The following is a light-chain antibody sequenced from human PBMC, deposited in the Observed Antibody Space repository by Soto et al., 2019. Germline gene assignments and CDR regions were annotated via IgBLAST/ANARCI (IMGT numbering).Light chain of an antibody. J-gene: IGLJ3*02. Sequence: QLVLTQPPSVSGAPGQGVTISCTGSSSNIGAGYEVHWYQQLPGTAPRLLIYGNVNRRSGVPHRFSGSKSGTSASLVITGLQAEDEADYYCQSYDSSLSGSVFGGGTQLTV. CDR3: QSYDSSLSGSV. CDR2: GNV. CDR1: SSNIGAGYE. V-gene: IGLV1-40*01.